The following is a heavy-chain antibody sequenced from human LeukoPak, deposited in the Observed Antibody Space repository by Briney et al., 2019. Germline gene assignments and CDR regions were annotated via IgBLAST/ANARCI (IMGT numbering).Heavy chain of an antibody. D-gene: IGHD6-19*01. V-gene: IGHV3-23*01. Sequence: GGSLRLSCAVSGFSVSSYCMSWVRQAPGQGLEWVAAINLNGDTKYYADCVKGRCTISRYHSETTLYLHMNSRRTEDTAVYYCAQGYSSGWFPNWGQGSLVSVSS. CDR2: INLNGDTK. CDR3: AQGYSSGWFPN. CDR1: GFSVSSYC. J-gene: IGHJ4*02.